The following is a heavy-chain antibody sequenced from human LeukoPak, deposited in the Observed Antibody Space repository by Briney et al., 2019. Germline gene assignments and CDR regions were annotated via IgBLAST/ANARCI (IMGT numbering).Heavy chain of an antibody. CDR1: GYTLTSYD. D-gene: IGHD3-10*01. V-gene: IGHV1-8*01. J-gene: IGHJ6*02. CDR3: ASETMVRGAYYGMDV. CDR2: MNPNSGNT. Sequence: GASVKVSCKASGYTLTSYDINWVRQATGQGLEWMGWMNPNSGNTGYAQKFQGRVTMTRNTSISTAYMELSSLRSEDTAVYYCASETMVRGAYYGMDVWGQGTTVTVSS.